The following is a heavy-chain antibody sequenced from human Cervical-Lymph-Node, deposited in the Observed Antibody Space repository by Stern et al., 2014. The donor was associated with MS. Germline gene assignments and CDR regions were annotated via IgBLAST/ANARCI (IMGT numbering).Heavy chain of an antibody. Sequence: QVQLLQPEAEVKKPGSSVKVSCTASGGTFSSYAINWVRQAPGQGPEWMGGIIPIVGTANYAQKFQGRVTITADESTSTAYMELSSLRSEDTAVYYCARDRRHYDTSGYYFDSWGQGTLVTVSS. J-gene: IGHJ4*02. CDR3: ARDRRHYDTSGYYFDS. CDR1: GGTFSSYA. V-gene: IGHV1-69*01. CDR2: IIPIVGTA. D-gene: IGHD3-22*01.